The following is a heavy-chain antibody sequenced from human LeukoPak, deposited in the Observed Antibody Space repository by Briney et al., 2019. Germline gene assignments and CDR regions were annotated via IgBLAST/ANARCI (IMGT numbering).Heavy chain of an antibody. V-gene: IGHV1-69*13. D-gene: IGHD5-24*01. J-gene: IGHJ4*02. CDR3: ARALSLDGYNHFDY. CDR1: GYTFTSYD. Sequence: SVKVSCKASGYTFTSYDIHWVRQATGQGLEWMGGIIPIFGSANYAQKFQGRVTITADESTSTAYMELSSLRSEDTAVYYCARALSLDGYNHFDYWGQGTLVIVSS. CDR2: IIPIFGSA.